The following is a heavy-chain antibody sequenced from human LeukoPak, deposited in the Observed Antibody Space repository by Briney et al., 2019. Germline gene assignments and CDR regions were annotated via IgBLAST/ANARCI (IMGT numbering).Heavy chain of an antibody. Sequence: GGSLRLSCAASGFTFGSYAMSWVRQAPGKGLEWVSAISGSGGSTFYADSVKGRFTISRDNSKNTLYLQMNSLRAEDTAVYYCAKDVLPLGYCSGGSCYQLDYWGQGTLVTVSS. CDR1: GFTFGSYA. J-gene: IGHJ4*02. CDR2: ISGSGGST. CDR3: AKDVLPLGYCSGGSCYQLDY. V-gene: IGHV3-23*01. D-gene: IGHD2-15*01.